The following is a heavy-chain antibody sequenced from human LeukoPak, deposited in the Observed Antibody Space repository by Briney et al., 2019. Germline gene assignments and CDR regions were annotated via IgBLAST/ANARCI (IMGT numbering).Heavy chain of an antibody. Sequence: SETLSLTCAVYGGSFSGYYWSWIRQPPGKGLEWIGEINHSGSTNYNPSLKNRVTISVDTSKNQFSLKLSSVTAADTAVYYCAGTMVRGVIIRFRTNWFDPWGQGTLVTVSS. J-gene: IGHJ5*02. CDR1: GGSFSGYY. V-gene: IGHV4-34*01. CDR2: INHSGST. CDR3: AGTMVRGVIIRFRTNWFDP. D-gene: IGHD3-10*01.